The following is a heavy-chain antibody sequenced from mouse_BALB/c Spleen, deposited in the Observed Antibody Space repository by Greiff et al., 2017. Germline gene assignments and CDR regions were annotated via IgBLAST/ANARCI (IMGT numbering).Heavy chain of an antibody. CDR2: IDPADGNT. CDR1: GFNINDTY. J-gene: IGHJ3*01. Sequence: VQLQQSGAELVKPGASVKLSCTASGFNINDTYMHWVKQRPEQGLEWIGRIDPADGNTKYDPKFQGKATITADTSSNTAYLQRSSLTSEGTAVYNGARRGRDTYGLTYGGKGTLVTVSA. V-gene: IGHV14-3*02. CDR3: ARRGRDTYGLTY. D-gene: IGHD2-14*01.